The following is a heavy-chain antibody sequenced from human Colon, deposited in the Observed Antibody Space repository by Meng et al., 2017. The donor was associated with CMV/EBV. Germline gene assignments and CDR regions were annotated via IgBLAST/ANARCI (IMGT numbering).Heavy chain of an antibody. CDR2: IYYSGST. D-gene: IGHD3-3*01. J-gene: IGHJ4*02. CDR3: ARERFVFWSGSSSYDFDS. Sequence: SCTVSGASLRSGSYYWSWIRQPPGKGLEWIGYIYYSGSTNYNPSLKSRVTISVDTSKNQFSLKMSSVTAADTAVYYCARERFVFWSGSSSYDFDSWGQGTLVTVSS. V-gene: IGHV4-61*01. CDR1: GASLRSGSYY.